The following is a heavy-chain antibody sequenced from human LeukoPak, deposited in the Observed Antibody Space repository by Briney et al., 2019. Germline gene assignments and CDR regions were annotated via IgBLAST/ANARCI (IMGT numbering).Heavy chain of an antibody. D-gene: IGHD5-18*01. CDR2: IYYSGST. J-gene: IGHJ5*02. Sequence: SETLSLTCTVSGGSISSYYWSWIRQPPGKGLEWIGYIYYSGSTNHNPSLKSRVTISVDTSKNQFSLKLSSVTAADTAVYYCARTRGYSYGPWGQGTLVTVSS. CDR1: GGSISSYY. V-gene: IGHV4-59*08. CDR3: ARTRGYSYGP.